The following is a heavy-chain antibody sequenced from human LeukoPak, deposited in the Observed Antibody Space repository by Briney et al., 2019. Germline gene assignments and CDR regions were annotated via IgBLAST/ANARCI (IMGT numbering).Heavy chain of an antibody. V-gene: IGHV1-24*01. J-gene: IGHJ4*02. Sequence: ASVKVSCKVSGYTLTELSMHWVRQAPGKGLEWMGGFDPEDGETIYAQKFQGRVTMTEDTSTDTAYMELSSLRSEDTAVYYCATRITIFGVVIADYWGQGTLVTVSS. D-gene: IGHD3-3*01. CDR3: ATRITIFGVVIADY. CDR2: FDPEDGET. CDR1: GYTLTELS.